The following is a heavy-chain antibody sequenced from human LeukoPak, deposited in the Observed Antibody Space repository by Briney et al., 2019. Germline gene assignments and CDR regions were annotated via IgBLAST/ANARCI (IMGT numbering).Heavy chain of an antibody. Sequence: GGSLRLSCAASGFTFSSYSMNWVRQAPGKGLEWVSYISSSSSYIYYADSVKGRFTISRDNAKNSLYLQMNSLRAEDTAVYYCASIYYDSSGYWTYFDYWGQGTLVTVSS. CDR3: ASIYYDSSGYWTYFDY. V-gene: IGHV3-21*01. D-gene: IGHD3-22*01. J-gene: IGHJ4*02. CDR2: ISSSSSYI. CDR1: GFTFSSYS.